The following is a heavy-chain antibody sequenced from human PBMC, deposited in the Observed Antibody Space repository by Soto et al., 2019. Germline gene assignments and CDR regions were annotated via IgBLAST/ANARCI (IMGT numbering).Heavy chain of an antibody. CDR2: ISGSGGST. V-gene: IGHV3-23*01. J-gene: IGHJ6*02. D-gene: IGHD4-17*01. Sequence: EVQLLESGGGLVQPGGSLRLSCAASGFTFSSYAMSWVRQAPGKGLEWVSAISGSGGSTYYADSVKGRFTISRDNSKNTLYLQTNSLRAEDTAVYYCAKADYDGFEYGMDVWGQGTTVTVSS. CDR1: GFTFSSYA. CDR3: AKADYDGFEYGMDV.